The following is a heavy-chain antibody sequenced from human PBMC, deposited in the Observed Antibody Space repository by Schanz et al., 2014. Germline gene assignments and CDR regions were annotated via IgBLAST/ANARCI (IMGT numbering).Heavy chain of an antibody. CDR1: GGTFSSYT. CDR3: ARDGVDAAAGGNY. D-gene: IGHD6-13*01. CDR2: IIPVLAIA. J-gene: IGHJ4*02. Sequence: QVQLVQSGPEVKKPGSSVKVSCTASGGTFSSYTISWIRQAPGQGLEWMGRIIPVLAIADYAQKFQGRVTMTTDTSTGTAYMELRSLRSDDTAVYYCARDGVDAAAGGNYWGQGTLVTVSS. V-gene: IGHV1-69*08.